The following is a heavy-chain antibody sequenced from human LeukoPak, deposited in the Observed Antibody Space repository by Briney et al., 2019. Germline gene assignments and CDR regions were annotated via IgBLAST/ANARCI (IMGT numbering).Heavy chain of an antibody. CDR2: ISWNSGGI. D-gene: IGHD3-10*01. V-gene: IGHV3-9*01. CDR3: AKSKNMVRGVMMGFDY. J-gene: IGHJ4*02. CDR1: GFTFDDYA. Sequence: GRSLRLSCAASGFTFDDYAMHWVRQAPGKGLEWVSGISWNSGGIGYADSVKGRFTISRDNAKNSLYLQMNSLRAEDTALYYCAKSKNMVRGVMMGFDYWGQGTLVTVSS.